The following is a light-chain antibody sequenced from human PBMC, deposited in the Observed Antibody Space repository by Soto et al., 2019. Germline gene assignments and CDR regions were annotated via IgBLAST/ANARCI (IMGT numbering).Light chain of an antibody. CDR2: DAS. Sequence: IVLTQSPGTLSLSPGERATLSCRASQTVPKSYLAWYQQRPGQAPRLLIYDASNRATGIPDRFSGSESGTDFTLTISHLEPEDFAVYYCHQYAWSPFTFGQGTRLEIK. J-gene: IGKJ5*01. CDR1: QTVPKSY. CDR3: HQYAWSPFT. V-gene: IGKV3-20*01.